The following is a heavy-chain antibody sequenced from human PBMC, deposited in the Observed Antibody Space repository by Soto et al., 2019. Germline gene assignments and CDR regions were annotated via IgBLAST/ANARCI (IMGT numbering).Heavy chain of an antibody. CDR2: TRHDGSNT. CDR1: GFTFSGYG. V-gene: IGHV3-33*01. Sequence: PGESLKISCAASGFTFSGYGMHWVRQAPGKGLEWVAVTRHDGSNTYYADSVRGRFTISRDNSNKMLYLQMNSLRAEDTAVYYCARDGVGTTTYFGYFDYWGQGTLVTVSS. D-gene: IGHD1-26*01. J-gene: IGHJ4*02. CDR3: ARDGVGTTTYFGYFDY.